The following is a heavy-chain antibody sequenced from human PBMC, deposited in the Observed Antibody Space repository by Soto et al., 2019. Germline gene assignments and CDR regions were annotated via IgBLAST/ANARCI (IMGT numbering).Heavy chain of an antibody. CDR2: IVVGSGNT. CDR3: AAMGSYNYFDF. J-gene: IGHJ4*02. D-gene: IGHD1-26*01. V-gene: IGHV1-58*01. Sequence: VKVSCKASGFTFTSSAVQWVRQARGQRLEWIGWIVVGSGNTNYAQKFQERVTITRDMSTSTAYMELSSLRSEDTAVYYCAAMGSYNYFDFWGQGNLVTVSS. CDR1: GFTFTSSA.